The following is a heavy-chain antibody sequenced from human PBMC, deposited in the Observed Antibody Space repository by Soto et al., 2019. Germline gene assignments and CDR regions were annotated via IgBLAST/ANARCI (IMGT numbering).Heavy chain of an antibody. J-gene: IGHJ4*02. CDR1: GFTFSSYG. D-gene: IGHD2-2*01. Sequence: QVQLVESGGGVVQPGRSLRLSCAASGFTFSSYGMHWVRQAPGKGLEWVAVISYDGSNKYYADSVKGRFTISRDNSKNTLYLQMNSLRAEDTAVYYCVKDFLGYCSSTSCYARRGFDYWGQGTLVTVSS. CDR2: ISYDGSNK. V-gene: IGHV3-30*18. CDR3: VKDFLGYCSSTSCYARRGFDY.